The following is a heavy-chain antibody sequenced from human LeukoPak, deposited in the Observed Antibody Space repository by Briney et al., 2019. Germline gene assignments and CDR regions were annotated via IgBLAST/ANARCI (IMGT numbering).Heavy chain of an antibody. Sequence: GGSLRLSCAASGFTFSSYWMSWVRQAPGKELEWVAIIKQDGSEKYVDSVKGRLTISRDNAKNSLYLQMNSLRAEDTALYYCARVGLGRLFDYWGQGTLVTVSS. CDR2: IKQDGSEK. CDR3: ARVGLGRLFDY. D-gene: IGHD7-27*01. V-gene: IGHV3-7*01. J-gene: IGHJ4*02. CDR1: GFTFSSYW.